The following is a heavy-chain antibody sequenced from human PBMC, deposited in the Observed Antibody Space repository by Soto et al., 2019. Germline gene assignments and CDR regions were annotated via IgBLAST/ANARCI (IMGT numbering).Heavy chain of an antibody. Sequence: EVQLAESGGGLAQPGGSLRLSCAASGFTLRGYAMVWVRQAPGMGLEYVSGISSKGVGTYYANSVQGRFTISRDNSKNTVYLQMGSLRPEDMAVYYCARRARPDFYYMDVWGKGTTVTVSS. J-gene: IGHJ6*03. D-gene: IGHD6-6*01. V-gene: IGHV3-64*01. CDR3: ARRARPDFYYMDV. CDR2: ISSKGVGT. CDR1: GFTLRGYA.